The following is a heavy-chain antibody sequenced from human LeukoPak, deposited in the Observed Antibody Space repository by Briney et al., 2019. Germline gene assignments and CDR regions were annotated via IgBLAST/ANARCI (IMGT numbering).Heavy chain of an antibody. V-gene: IGHV4-61*02. CDR2: IYASGST. Sequence: SEPLSLTCTVSGGSISSDVYYWSWIRQPAGKGLEWIGRIYASGSTTYNSSLKSRVTISIDTSKNQFSLKLTSVTAADTAVYYCAGTRRYCSGGSCYNWFDPWGQGTLVTVSS. J-gene: IGHJ5*02. CDR1: GGSISSDVYY. D-gene: IGHD2-15*01. CDR3: AGTRRYCSGGSCYNWFDP.